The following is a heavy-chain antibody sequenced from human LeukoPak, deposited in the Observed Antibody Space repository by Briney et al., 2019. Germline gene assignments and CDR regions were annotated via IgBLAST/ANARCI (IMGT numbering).Heavy chain of an antibody. CDR3: AKGLKNGYVDY. Sequence: GGSLRLSCVASGFTVSSYAMSWVRQAPGKGLEWVSLISSSGDSTYYADSVKGRFTISRDNSKNTLYLQMNSLRAEDTAVYYCAKGLKNGYVDYWGQGTLVIVSS. CDR1: GFTVSSYA. CDR2: ISSSGDST. D-gene: IGHD1-1*01. J-gene: IGHJ4*02. V-gene: IGHV3-23*01.